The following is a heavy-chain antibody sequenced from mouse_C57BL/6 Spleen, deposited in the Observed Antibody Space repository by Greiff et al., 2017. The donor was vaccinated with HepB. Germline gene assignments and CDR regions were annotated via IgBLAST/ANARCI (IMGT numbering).Heavy chain of an antibody. Sequence: VQLQQSVAELVRPGASVKLSCTASGFNIKNTYMHWVKQRPEQGLEWIGRIDPANGNTKYAPKFQGKATITADTSSNTAYLQLSSLTSEDTAIYYCARRDYYGSSWDYAMDYWGQGTSVTVSS. D-gene: IGHD1-1*01. CDR1: GFNIKNTY. CDR3: ARRDYYGSSWDYAMDY. V-gene: IGHV14-3*01. J-gene: IGHJ4*01. CDR2: IDPANGNT.